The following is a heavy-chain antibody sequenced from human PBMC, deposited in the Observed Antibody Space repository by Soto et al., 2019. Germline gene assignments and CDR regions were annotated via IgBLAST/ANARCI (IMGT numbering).Heavy chain of an antibody. J-gene: IGHJ6*02. CDR2: IIPILGIA. V-gene: IGHV1-69*02. CDR1: GGTFSSYT. Sequence: QVQLVQSGAEVKKPGSSVKVSCKASGGTFSSYTISWVRQAPGQGLEWMGRIIPILGIANYAQKFQGRVTITAENSTSTAYMELSSLRSEDTAVYYCARGYSYDIYYYYGMDVWGQGTTVTVSS. CDR3: ARGYSYDIYYYYGMDV. D-gene: IGHD5-18*01.